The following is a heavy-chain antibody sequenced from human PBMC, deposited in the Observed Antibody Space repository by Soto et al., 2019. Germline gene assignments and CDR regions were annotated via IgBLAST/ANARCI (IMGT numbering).Heavy chain of an antibody. D-gene: IGHD3-22*01. V-gene: IGHV3-33*01. CDR2: IWYDGDKI. CDR1: AFTFSSYG. Sequence: GGSLRLSCAASAFTFSSYGMHWVRQAPGKGLEWVAVIWYDGDKIYYADSVKGRFTISRDNSKNTLYLQMNSLRAEDTAVYYCARDSKTYYYDSSAFDIWGQGTMVTVSS. J-gene: IGHJ3*02. CDR3: ARDSKTYYYDSSAFDI.